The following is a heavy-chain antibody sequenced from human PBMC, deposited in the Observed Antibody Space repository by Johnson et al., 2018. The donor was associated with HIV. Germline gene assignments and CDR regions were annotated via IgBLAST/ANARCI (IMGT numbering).Heavy chain of an antibody. CDR2: INWNGGPI. V-gene: IGHV3-20*04. D-gene: IGHD2-21*02. CDR3: ARAPRAFCDGDCYPNAFGI. CDR1: GFTFNDNG. Sequence: VQLVESGGGVVRPGESLRLSCAASGFTFNDNGMTWVRHVSGKGLEWVSGINWNGGPISYSDSVKGRFTISRDNAKNSLYLQMNSLRAEDTAVYYCARAPRAFCDGDCYPNAFGIWGQGTMVTVSS. J-gene: IGHJ3*02.